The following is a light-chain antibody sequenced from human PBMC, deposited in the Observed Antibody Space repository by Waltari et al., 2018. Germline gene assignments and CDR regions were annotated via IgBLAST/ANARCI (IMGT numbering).Light chain of an antibody. CDR2: VSV. CDR1: PSLLASDGDND. Sequence: PSLLASDGDNDVNWYRQKPGQSPQLLIYVSVIRASGVPDRVTGSGAGTYFTLKISRVEAEEFGFYYCMQALHTPPTFGQGSRAEIK. CDR3: MQALHTPPT. J-gene: IGKJ1*01. V-gene: IGKV2-28*01.